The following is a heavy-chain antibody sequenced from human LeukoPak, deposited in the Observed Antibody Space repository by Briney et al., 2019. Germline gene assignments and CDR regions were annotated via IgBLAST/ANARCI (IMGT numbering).Heavy chain of an antibody. CDR3: ARANGVVTATVYYYYYMDV. D-gene: IGHD2-21*02. CDR2: MNPNSGNT. V-gene: IGHV1-8*01. Sequence: GASVKVSCKASGYTFTSYDINWVRQATGQGLEWMGWMNPNSGNTGYAQKFQGRVTMTRSTSISTAYMELSSLRSEDTAVYYCARANGVVTATVYYYYYMDVWGKGTTVTVSS. CDR1: GYTFTSYD. J-gene: IGHJ6*03.